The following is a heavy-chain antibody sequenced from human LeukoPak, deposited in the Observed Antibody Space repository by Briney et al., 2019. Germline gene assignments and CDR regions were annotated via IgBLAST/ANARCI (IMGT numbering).Heavy chain of an antibody. Sequence: QAGGSLRLSCAASGFTFSDFFMSWIRQAPGKGLEWVANIKQDGSEKYYVDSVKGRFTISRDNAKNSLYLQMNSLRAEDTAVYYCAREDPYSSGWYGGGFDYWGQGTLVTVSS. J-gene: IGHJ4*02. CDR3: AREDPYSSGWYGGGFDY. V-gene: IGHV3-7*01. D-gene: IGHD6-19*01. CDR1: GFTFSDFF. CDR2: IKQDGSEK.